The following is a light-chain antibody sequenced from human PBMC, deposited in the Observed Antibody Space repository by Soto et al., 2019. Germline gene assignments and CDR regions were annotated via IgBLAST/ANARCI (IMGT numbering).Light chain of an antibody. Sequence: DIQMTKSPSSLSAAVGDRVTITCRPSQVISNSLAWYQQTQGKVPKLPIYAASTLHSGVPSRFSGSGYRTGFTLTITSLQPEDAATYCCHTYTSAPHPFSFGGGTNVPIK. V-gene: IGKV1-27*01. CDR2: AAS. CDR3: HTYTSAPHPFS. J-gene: IGKJ4*01. CDR1: QVISNS.